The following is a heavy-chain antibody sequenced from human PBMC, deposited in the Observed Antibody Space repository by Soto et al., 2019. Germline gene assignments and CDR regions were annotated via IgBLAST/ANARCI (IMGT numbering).Heavy chain of an antibody. CDR2: ISSSGDIV. D-gene: IGHD1-20*01. Sequence: PGGSLRLSCAAAGFVMKNYEMNWVRQAPGKGLEWVSYISSSGDIVYDRDSVRGRFTISRDNARNSLYLQMSSLRVEDTGIYFCARVAYDWNCFDYWGEGTLVTVSS. J-gene: IGHJ4*02. V-gene: IGHV3-48*03. CDR1: GFVMKNYE. CDR3: ARVAYDWNCFDY.